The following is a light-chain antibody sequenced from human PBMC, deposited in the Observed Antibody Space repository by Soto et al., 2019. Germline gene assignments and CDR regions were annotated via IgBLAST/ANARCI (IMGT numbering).Light chain of an antibody. V-gene: IGKV1-39*01. J-gene: IGKJ1*01. CDR3: QQSYGTPRT. CDR1: EAISRY. CDR2: TSS. Sequence: IQMTQSPSSLSASLGDRVTITCRASEAISRYLNWYQHQPGKAPKLLIYTSSNLQSGVPSRFSGSGSGTEFTLTIINLQPEDFATYYCQQSYGTPRTFGQGTK.